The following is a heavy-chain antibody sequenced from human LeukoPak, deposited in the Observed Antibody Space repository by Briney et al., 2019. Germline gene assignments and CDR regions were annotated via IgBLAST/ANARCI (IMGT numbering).Heavy chain of an antibody. V-gene: IGHV4-4*09. Sequence: PSETLSLTCTVSGGSISSYYWSWIRQPPGKGLEWIGYIYTSGSTNYNPSLKSRVTISVDTSKNQFSLKLSSVTAADTAVYYCARGNRSIAARPLFDYWGQGTLVTVSS. CDR1: GGSISSYY. D-gene: IGHD6-6*01. J-gene: IGHJ4*02. CDR3: ARGNRSIAARPLFDY. CDR2: IYTSGST.